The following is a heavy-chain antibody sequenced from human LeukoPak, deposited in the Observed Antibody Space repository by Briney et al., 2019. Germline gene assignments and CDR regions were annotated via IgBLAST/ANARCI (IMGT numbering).Heavy chain of an antibody. V-gene: IGHV3-7*01. CDR2: IKRGGSEK. D-gene: IGHD2-8*01. CDR3: ARDQGYCTSVNCRGDAFDV. CDR1: GLTYSSFR. Sequence: TGGPLRLSCAASGLTYSSFRMSWPRQAPGQGREGVAKIKRGGSEKYYVDSVKGRFTISRDNAQNSLSLQMNSLRVEDTAVYYCARDQGYCTSVNCRGDAFDVWGQGSLVSVSS. J-gene: IGHJ3*01.